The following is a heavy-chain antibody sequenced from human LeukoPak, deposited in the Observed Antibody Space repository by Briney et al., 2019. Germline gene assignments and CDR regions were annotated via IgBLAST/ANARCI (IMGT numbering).Heavy chain of an antibody. D-gene: IGHD2-21*01. CDR1: GAPFNGYY. V-gene: IGHV4-34*01. J-gene: IGHJ5*02. CDR3: ARIRCGFGHNACYNH. Sequence: SGTLSLTCVVSGAPFNGYYWSWIRQSPVKGLEWIGEVSPGGYARYNPSLQSRVSISVETSDNQMSLRLRSVTAADTAMYYCARIRCGFGHNACYNHWARGTPVTVSS. CDR2: VSPGGYA.